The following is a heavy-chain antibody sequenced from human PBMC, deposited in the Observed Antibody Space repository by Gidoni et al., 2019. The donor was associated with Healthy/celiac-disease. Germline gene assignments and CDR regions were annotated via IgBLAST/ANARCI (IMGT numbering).Heavy chain of an antibody. CDR3: ATDSGGIVVDYGGNSEFYDAFDI. J-gene: IGHJ3*02. CDR2: FDPEDGET. V-gene: IGHV1-24*01. CDR1: GYTPTDLS. Sequence: QVQLVQPGAEVKKPGASVMVSCTVSGYTPTDLSIHWVGQAPGTGLEWMGGFDPEDGETIYAQKFQGRVTMTEDTSTDTAYMELSSLRSEDTAVYYCATDSGGIVVDYGGNSEFYDAFDIWGQGTMVTVSS. D-gene: IGHD4-17*01.